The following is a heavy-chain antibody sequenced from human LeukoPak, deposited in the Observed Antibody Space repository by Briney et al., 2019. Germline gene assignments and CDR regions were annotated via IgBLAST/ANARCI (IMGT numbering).Heavy chain of an antibody. D-gene: IGHD4-23*01. CDR2: IYYSGST. V-gene: IGHV4-30-4*01. J-gene: IGHJ3*02. Sequence: SETLSLTCTVSGGSISSGDYYWSWIRQSPGKGLEWIGNIYYSGSTYYNPSLKSRVTISVDTSKNQFSLKLSSVTVADTAVYYCARVATAGGVFDIWGQGTMVTVSS. CDR3: ARVATAGGVFDI. CDR1: GGSISSGDYY.